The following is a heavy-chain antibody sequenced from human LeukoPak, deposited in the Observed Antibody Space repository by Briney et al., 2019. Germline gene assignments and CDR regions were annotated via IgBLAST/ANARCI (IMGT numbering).Heavy chain of an antibody. CDR1: GYSFTSYW. V-gene: IGHV5-51*01. J-gene: IGHJ3*02. CDR3: ARVIRGDCGGDLAFDI. D-gene: IGHD2-21*01. Sequence: GESLKISCKGSGYSFTSYWIGWVRQMPGKGLEWMGIIYPGDSDTRYSPSFQGQVTISADKSISTAYLQWSSLKASDTAMYYCARVIRGDCGGDLAFDIWGQGTMVTVSS. CDR2: IYPGDSDT.